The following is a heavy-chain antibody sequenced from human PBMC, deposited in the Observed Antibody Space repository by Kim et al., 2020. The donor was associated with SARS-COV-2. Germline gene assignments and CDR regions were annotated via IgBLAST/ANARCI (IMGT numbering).Heavy chain of an antibody. D-gene: IGHD3-10*01. CDR2: ISGRGDTT. CDR3: AKGVSLVRGVIDYHYYYGMDV. Sequence: GGSLRLSCVASGFIFSNYALSWVRQAPGKGLEWVSAISGRGDTTYYADSIEGRFTISRDNSKNTLHLQMNSLSAEDTAVYYCAKGVSLVRGVIDYHYYYGMDVWREGTTVTVSS. J-gene: IGHJ6*04. V-gene: IGHV3-23*01. CDR1: GFIFSNYA.